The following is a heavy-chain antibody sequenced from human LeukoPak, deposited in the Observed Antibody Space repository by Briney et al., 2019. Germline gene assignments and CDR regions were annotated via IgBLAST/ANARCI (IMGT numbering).Heavy chain of an antibody. V-gene: IGHV3-21*01. CDR3: VTEGSGWYPFEY. CDR2: ISSSSSYI. D-gene: IGHD6-19*01. Sequence: GGSLRLSCAASGFTFSSYSMNWVRQAPGKGLEWVSSISSSSSYIYYADSVKGRFTISRDNAKNSLYLQMHSLRAEDTAVYYCVTEGSGWYPFEYGGQGPLVTVSS. J-gene: IGHJ4*02. CDR1: GFTFSSYS.